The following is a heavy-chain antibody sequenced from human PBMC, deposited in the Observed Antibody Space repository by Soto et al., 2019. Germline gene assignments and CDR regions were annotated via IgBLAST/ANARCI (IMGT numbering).Heavy chain of an antibody. D-gene: IGHD6-6*01. CDR3: ARGLYSSSPRGY. Sequence: SETLSLTCAVYGGSFSGYYWSWIRQPPGKGLEWIGEINHSGSTNYNPSLKSRVTISVDTSKNQFSLKLSSVTAADTAVYYCARGLYSSSPRGYWGQGTLVTVT. CDR2: INHSGST. CDR1: GGSFSGYY. V-gene: IGHV4-34*01. J-gene: IGHJ4*02.